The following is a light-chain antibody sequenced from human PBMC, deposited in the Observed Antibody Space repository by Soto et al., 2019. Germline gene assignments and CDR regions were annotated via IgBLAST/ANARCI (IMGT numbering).Light chain of an antibody. Sequence: QAVVTQPPSVSGAPGQRVAISCTGSSSNIGAGYAVHWYQQLPGTAPKLLIYSDIFGANNRPSGVPDRFSGSKSGTSASLAITGLPAEDEADYYCQSCDNSLTAVFFGTGTKVTVL. J-gene: IGLJ1*01. CDR3: QSCDNSLTAVF. CDR1: SSNIGAGYA. CDR2: GAN. V-gene: IGLV1-40*01.